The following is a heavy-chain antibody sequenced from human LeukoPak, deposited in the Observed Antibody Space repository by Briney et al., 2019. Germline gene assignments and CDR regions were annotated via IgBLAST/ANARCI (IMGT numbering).Heavy chain of an antibody. D-gene: IGHD3-10*01. J-gene: IGHJ4*02. CDR3: AKDLRFGELLSAYYFDY. CDR1: GLTVSNNY. V-gene: IGHV3-53*01. Sequence: GGSLRLSCAASGLTVSNNYMSWVRQAPGKGLEWVSVIYTGGSTYYADSVKGRFTISRDNSKNTLYLQMNSLRAEDTAVYYRAKDLRFGELLSAYYFDYWGQGTLVTVSS. CDR2: IYTGGST.